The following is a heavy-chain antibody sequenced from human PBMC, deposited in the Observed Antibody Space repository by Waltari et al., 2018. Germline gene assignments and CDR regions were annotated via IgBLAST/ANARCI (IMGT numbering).Heavy chain of an antibody. V-gene: IGHV3-7*01. CDR3: TRGGDDSSWYWRN. Sequence: EVQLVESGGGLVQPGGSLRLSCAASGFTFSNNWMTGVRQAPGKGLEWVANINPEGSEKYSVESVKGRFTISRDNAKNSLYLQLNSLRADDTAVYYCTRGGDDSSWYWRNWGQGTLVTVSS. J-gene: IGHJ4*02. D-gene: IGHD6-13*01. CDR2: INPEGSEK. CDR1: GFTFSNNW.